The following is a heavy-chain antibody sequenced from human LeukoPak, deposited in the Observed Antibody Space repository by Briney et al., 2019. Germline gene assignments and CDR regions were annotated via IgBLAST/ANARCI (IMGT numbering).Heavy chain of an antibody. V-gene: IGHV3-23*01. CDR2: ISGSGGST. D-gene: IGHD3-22*01. CDR1: GFTFSSYA. Sequence: PGGSLRLSCAASGFTFSSYAMSWVRQAPGKGLEWVSAISGSGGSTYYADSVKGRFTISRDNSKNPLYLQMNSLRAEDTAVYYCAKGPEDSSGYYLDYWGQGTLVTVSS. CDR3: AKGPEDSSGYYLDY. J-gene: IGHJ4*02.